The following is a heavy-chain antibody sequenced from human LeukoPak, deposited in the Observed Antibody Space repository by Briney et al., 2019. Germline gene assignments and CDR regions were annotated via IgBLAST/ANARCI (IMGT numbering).Heavy chain of an antibody. CDR3: SCGHEKDAFDI. D-gene: IGHD5-12*01. CDR1: GYTFTTYA. CDR2: INTNTGNP. V-gene: IGHV7-4-1*02. J-gene: IGHJ3*02. Sequence: GASVKVSCKASGYTFTTYAMNWVRQAPGQGLEWMGWINTNTGNPTYAQGFTGRFVFSLDTSVSTAYLQISSLKAEDTAVYYCSCGHEKDAFDIWGQGTMVTVSS.